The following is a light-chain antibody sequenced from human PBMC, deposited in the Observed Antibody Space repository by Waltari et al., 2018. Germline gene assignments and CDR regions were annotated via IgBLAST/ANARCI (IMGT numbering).Light chain of an antibody. J-gene: IGLJ1*01. CDR3: CSYAGTYIYI. Sequence: QAALTQPRSMSGSPGQSVTLSCTGTSSDIGGYNYVSWYQQHPGTAPKLMIYEVNKRPSGVSDRFSGSKSGNTASLTISGLQAEDEADYYCCSYAGTYIYIFGAGTRLTVL. CDR1: SSDIGGYNY. CDR2: EVN. V-gene: IGLV2-11*01.